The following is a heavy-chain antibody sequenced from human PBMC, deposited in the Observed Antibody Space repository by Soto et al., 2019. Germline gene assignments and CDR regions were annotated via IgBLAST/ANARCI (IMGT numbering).Heavy chain of an antibody. J-gene: IGHJ4*02. Sequence: EVQLVESGGGLVKLGGSLILSCAASGFTFISYSMNWVRQAPGKGLEWVSNISSSSSYIYYADLVKGRFTNSGDNAKNSLYLQRHSLRAEDTAVYYCAREWGGIWFGEFYYWGQGTLVTVSS. CDR2: ISSSSSYI. CDR1: GFTFISYS. D-gene: IGHD3-10*01. CDR3: AREWGGIWFGEFYY. V-gene: IGHV3-21*05.